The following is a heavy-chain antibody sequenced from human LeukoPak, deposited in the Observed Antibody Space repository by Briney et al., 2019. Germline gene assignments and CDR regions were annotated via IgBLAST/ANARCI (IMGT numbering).Heavy chain of an antibody. CDR2: ISYDGSNK. D-gene: IGHD4-17*01. V-gene: IGHV3-30*18. Sequence: PGGSLRLSCAASGFTFSSYGMHWVRQAPGKGLEWVAVISYDGSNKYYADSVKGRFTISRDNSRNTLYLQMNSLRAEDTAVYYCAKTVTSGEFDYWGQGTLVTVSS. CDR3: AKTVTSGEFDY. J-gene: IGHJ4*02. CDR1: GFTFSSYG.